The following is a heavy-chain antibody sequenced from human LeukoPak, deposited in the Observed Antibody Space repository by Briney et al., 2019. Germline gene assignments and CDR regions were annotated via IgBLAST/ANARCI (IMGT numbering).Heavy chain of an antibody. V-gene: IGHV3-30*03. CDR2: ISYEGDST. J-gene: IGHJ4*02. Sequence: GRSLRLSCAASGFIFRIYGMHWVRQAPGKGLEWVALISYEGDSTYYADSVKGRFTISRDSSKDMLYLQMNSLRAEDTAVYFCARGYSSSWYIDYFDYWGQGTLVTVSS. CDR3: ARGYSSSWYIDYFDY. D-gene: IGHD6-13*01. CDR1: GFIFRIYG.